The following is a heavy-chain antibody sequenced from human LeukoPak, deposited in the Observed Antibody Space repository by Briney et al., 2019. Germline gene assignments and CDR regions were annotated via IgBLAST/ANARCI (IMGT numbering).Heavy chain of an antibody. CDR2: IIPIFGTA. CDR1: GGTFSSYA. J-gene: IGHJ4*02. Sequence: SVKVSCKASGGTFSSYAISWVRQAPGQGLEWMGGIIPIFGTANYAQKFQGRVTITTDESTSTAYMELSSLRSEDTAVYYCARVGSSGWYVHPTLDYWGQGTLVTVSS. D-gene: IGHD6-19*01. V-gene: IGHV1-69*05. CDR3: ARVGSSGWYVHPTLDY.